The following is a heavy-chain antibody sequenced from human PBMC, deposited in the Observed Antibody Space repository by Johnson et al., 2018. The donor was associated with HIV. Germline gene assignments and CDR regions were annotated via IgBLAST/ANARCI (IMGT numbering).Heavy chain of an antibody. D-gene: IGHD1-14*01. J-gene: IGHJ3*02. CDR1: GFTVSDNY. CDR2: IYSGGRT. CDR3: AKDPYSRKDAFDI. Sequence: VQLVESGGGLVRPGGSLRLSCAASGFTVSDNYLTWVRQAPGKGLEWVSVIYSGGRTYYADSVKGRFTISRDNSKNTLYLQMNSLRAEDTAVYSCAKDPYSRKDAFDIWGQGTMVTVSS. V-gene: IGHV3-66*01.